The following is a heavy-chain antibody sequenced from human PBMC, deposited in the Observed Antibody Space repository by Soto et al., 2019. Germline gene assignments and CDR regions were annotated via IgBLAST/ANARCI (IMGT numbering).Heavy chain of an antibody. CDR2: IIPIFGTT. CDR1: GGTFSNYA. Sequence: QVQLVQSGAEVKKPGSSVKVSCKASGGTFSNYAITWVRQAPGQGLEWVGRIIPIFGTTNVAQKFQGRVTITEDEYTTTANMELSGMRSDDTAVYYCAKDGGADGYFGNWLDPWGQGTLVTVSS. CDR3: AKDGGADGYFGNWLDP. J-gene: IGHJ5*02. D-gene: IGHD5-12*01. V-gene: IGHV1-69*15.